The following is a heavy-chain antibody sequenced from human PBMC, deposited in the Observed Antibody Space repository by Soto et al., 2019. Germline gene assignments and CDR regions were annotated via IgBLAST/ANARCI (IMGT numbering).Heavy chain of an antibody. CDR1: GGSISSYY. Sequence: PSETLSLTCTVSGGSISSYYWSWIRQPPGKGLEWIGYIYYSGSTNYNPSLKSRVTISVDTSKNQFSLKLSSVTAADTAVYYCAMGRFCSGGSCYPSEYYFDYWGQGTLVTVSS. J-gene: IGHJ4*02. CDR2: IYYSGST. D-gene: IGHD2-15*01. CDR3: AMGRFCSGGSCYPSEYYFDY. V-gene: IGHV4-59*01.